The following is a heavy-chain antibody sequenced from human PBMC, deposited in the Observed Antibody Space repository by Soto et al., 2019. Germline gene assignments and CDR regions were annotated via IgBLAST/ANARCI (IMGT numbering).Heavy chain of an antibody. Sequence: PGGSMRLSCAACGFTFSNAWMNWVCQAPGKGLEWVGRIKSKTDGGTTDYAAPVKGRFTISRDDSKNTLYLQMNSLKTEDTAVYYCTTDAARGVIIPYYYYGMDVWGQGTTVTVSS. J-gene: IGHJ6*02. CDR3: TTDAARGVIIPYYYYGMDV. V-gene: IGHV3-15*07. D-gene: IGHD3-10*01. CDR2: IKSKTDGGTT. CDR1: GFTFSNAW.